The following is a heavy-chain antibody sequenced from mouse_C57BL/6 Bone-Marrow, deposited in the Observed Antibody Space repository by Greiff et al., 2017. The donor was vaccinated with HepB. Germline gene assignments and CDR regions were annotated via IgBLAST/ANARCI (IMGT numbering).Heavy chain of an antibody. CDR1: GYAFSSYW. CDR3: ARGGGYGAMDY. Sequence: QVQLKESGAELVKPGASVKISCKASGYAFSSYWMNWVKQRPGKGLEWIGQIYPGDGDTNYNGKFKGKATLTADKSSSTAYMQLSSLTSEDSAVYFCARGGGYGAMDYWGQGTSVTVSS. CDR2: IYPGDGDT. V-gene: IGHV1-80*01. D-gene: IGHD2-2*01. J-gene: IGHJ4*01.